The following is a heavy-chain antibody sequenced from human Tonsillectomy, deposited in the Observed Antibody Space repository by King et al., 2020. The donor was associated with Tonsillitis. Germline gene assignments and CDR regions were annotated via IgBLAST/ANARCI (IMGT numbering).Heavy chain of an antibody. Sequence: VQLQQWGAGLLKPSETLSLTCAVYGGSFSGYYWGWIRQPPGKGLEWIGEINHSGSTNYSPSLKSQVSISVDTSKNQFSLNLNSVTAADTAVYYRARVQPYPTVTGFDYWGQGTLVTVSS. CDR3: ARVQPYPTVTGFDY. V-gene: IGHV4-34*01. CDR2: INHSGST. D-gene: IGHD4-17*01. J-gene: IGHJ4*02. CDR1: GGSFSGYY.